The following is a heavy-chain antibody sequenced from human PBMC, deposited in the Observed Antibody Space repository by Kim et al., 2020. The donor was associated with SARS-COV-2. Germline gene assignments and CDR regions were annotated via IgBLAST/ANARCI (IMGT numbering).Heavy chain of an antibody. J-gene: IGHJ4*02. Sequence: SVKVSCKASGGTFSSYAISWVRQAPGQGLEWMGGIIPIFGTANYAQKFQGRVTITANESTSTAYMELSSLRSEDTAVYYCARGHGSGHAYYFDYWGQGTLVTVSS. CDR2: IIPIFGTA. D-gene: IGHD6-19*01. CDR1: GGTFSSYA. V-gene: IGHV1-69*13. CDR3: ARGHGSGHAYYFDY.